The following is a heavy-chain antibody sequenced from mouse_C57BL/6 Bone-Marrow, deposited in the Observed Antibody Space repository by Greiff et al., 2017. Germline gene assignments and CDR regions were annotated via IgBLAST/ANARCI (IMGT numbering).Heavy chain of an antibody. CDR3: ARPLYFDV. Sequence: EVKLVESGGGLVKPGGSLKLSCAAFGFTFSDYGMHWVRQAPEKGLEWVAYISSGSSTIYYADTVKGRFTISRDNAKNTLFLQMTSLRSEDTAMYYCARPLYFDVWGTGTTVTVSS. CDR1: GFTFSDYG. CDR2: ISSGSSTI. V-gene: IGHV5-17*01. D-gene: IGHD6-1*01. J-gene: IGHJ1*03.